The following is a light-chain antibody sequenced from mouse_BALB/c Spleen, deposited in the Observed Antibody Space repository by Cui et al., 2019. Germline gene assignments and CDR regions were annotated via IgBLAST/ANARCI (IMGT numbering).Light chain of an antibody. Sequence: ENVLTQSPAIMSASPGEKVTMTCSASSSVSYMHWYQQKSSTSPKLWIYYTSKLASGVPGRFSGSGSGNSYSLTISSMEAEDVATYYCFQGSGYPFTFGSGTKLEIK. CDR3: FQGSGYPFT. V-gene: IGKV4-63*01. J-gene: IGKJ4*01. CDR2: YTS. CDR1: SSVSY.